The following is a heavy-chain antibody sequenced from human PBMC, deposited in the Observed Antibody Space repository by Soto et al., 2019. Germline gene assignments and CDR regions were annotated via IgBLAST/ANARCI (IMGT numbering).Heavy chain of an antibody. Sequence: QVQLVESGGGVVQPGRSLRLSCAASGFTFSSYAMHWVRQAPGKGLEWVAVISYDGGNKYYADAVKGRFTISRDNSKNPLYLQMNSLRAEDTAVYYCARGVLGIVVVVAAPSWFDPWGQGTLVTVSS. J-gene: IGHJ5*02. CDR3: ARGVLGIVVVVAAPSWFDP. V-gene: IGHV3-30-3*01. CDR2: ISYDGGNK. D-gene: IGHD2-15*01. CDR1: GFTFSSYA.